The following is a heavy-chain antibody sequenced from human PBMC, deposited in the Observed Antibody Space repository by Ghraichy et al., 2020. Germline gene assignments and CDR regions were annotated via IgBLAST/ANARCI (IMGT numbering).Heavy chain of an antibody. J-gene: IGHJ4*02. CDR2: ITHSGDI. D-gene: IGHD4-17*01. V-gene: IGHV4-34*01. Sequence: SQTLSLTCAVYGGSFSGHYWSWIRQPPGKGLEWIGEITHSGDISYNPYLNSRVTISIDTSKNQFSLEVNSVTAADTAVYYCTTAGSGDYEDFDYWGQGTLVTVSS. CDR3: TTAGSGDYEDFDY. CDR1: GGSFSGHY.